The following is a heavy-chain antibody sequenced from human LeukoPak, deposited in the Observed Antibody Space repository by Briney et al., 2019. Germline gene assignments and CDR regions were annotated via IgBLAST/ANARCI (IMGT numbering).Heavy chain of an antibody. CDR2: INWNGGRT. CDR1: GGSISSSSYY. D-gene: IGHD6-6*01. V-gene: IGHV3-20*01. J-gene: IGHJ4*02. Sequence: PSETLSLTCTVSGGSISSSSYYWGWIRQPPGKGLEWVSGINWNGGRTGYADSVKGRFTISRDNAKNSLYLQMNSLRAEDTALYHCARDPRGAARPYYFDYWGQGTLVTVSS. CDR3: ARDPRGAARPYYFDY.